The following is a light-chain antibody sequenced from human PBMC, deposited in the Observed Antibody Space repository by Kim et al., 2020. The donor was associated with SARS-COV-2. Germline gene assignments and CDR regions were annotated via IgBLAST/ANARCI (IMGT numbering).Light chain of an antibody. Sequence: QSALTQPASVSGSPGQSITISCTGTSSDVGGYNYVSWYQQHPGKAPKLMIYDVSKWPSGVSNRFSGSKSGNTASLTISGLQAEDEADYYCSSYTSSSTWMFGGGTKLTVL. CDR2: DVS. V-gene: IGLV2-14*03. J-gene: IGLJ3*02. CDR1: SSDVGGYNY. CDR3: SSYTSSSTWM.